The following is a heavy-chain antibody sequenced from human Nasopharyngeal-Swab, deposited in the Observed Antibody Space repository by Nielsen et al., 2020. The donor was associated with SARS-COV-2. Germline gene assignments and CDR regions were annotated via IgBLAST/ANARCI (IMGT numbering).Heavy chain of an antibody. CDR2: IYYSGST. CDR3: ARPRIVGATTDAFDI. J-gene: IGHJ3*02. D-gene: IGHD1-26*01. CDR1: GGSISSSSYY. V-gene: IGHV4-39*01. Sequence: SETLSLTCTVSGGSISSSSYYWAWIRQPPGKGLEWIGSIYYSGSTYYNPSLKSRVTISVDTSKNQFSLKLSSVTAADTAVYYCARPRIVGATTDAFDIWGQGTMVTVSS.